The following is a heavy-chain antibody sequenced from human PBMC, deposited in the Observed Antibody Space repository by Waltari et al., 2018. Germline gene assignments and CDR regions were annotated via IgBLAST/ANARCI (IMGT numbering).Heavy chain of an antibody. CDR2: IRYDASDI. D-gene: IGHD1-1*01. Sequence: QVHLVESGGGVVQPGGSLSLSCAASGVTFSYYGLPWVRQAPGKGLEWVAFIRYDASDIYYRDSVKGRFTISRDNSKNTLFLQMSSLRPEDTAVYYCAKVGVGLTTWYPFDVWGQGTMVTVSS. J-gene: IGHJ3*01. CDR3: AKVGVGLTTWYPFDV. V-gene: IGHV3-30*02. CDR1: GVTFSYYG.